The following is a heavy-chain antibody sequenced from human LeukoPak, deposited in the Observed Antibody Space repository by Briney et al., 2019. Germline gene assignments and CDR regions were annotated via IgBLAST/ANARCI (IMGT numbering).Heavy chain of an antibody. CDR2: IIPIFGTA. CDR3: ASTARGVAWELSILFDY. J-gene: IGHJ4*02. CDR1: GGTFSSYA. V-gene: IGHV1-69*05. D-gene: IGHD1-26*01. Sequence: SVRVSCKASGGTFSSYAISWVRQAPGQGLEWMGGIIPIFGTANYAQKFQGRVTITTDESTSTAYMELSSLRSEDTAVYYCASTARGVAWELSILFDYWGQGTLVTVSS.